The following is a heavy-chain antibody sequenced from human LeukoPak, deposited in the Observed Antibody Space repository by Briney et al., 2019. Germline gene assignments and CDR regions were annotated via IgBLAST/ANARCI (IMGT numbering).Heavy chain of an antibody. V-gene: IGHV3-23*01. CDR3: AKAPPRGWLGRGWDY. CDR1: GFTFSSYG. Sequence: GGTLRLSCAASGFTFSSYGMSWVRQAPGKGLEWVSTISGSGGSTYYADSVKGRFTISRDNSKNTLYLQMNSLRAEDTAVYYCAKAPPRGWLGRGWDYWGQGTLVTVSS. CDR2: ISGSGGST. D-gene: IGHD6-19*01. J-gene: IGHJ4*02.